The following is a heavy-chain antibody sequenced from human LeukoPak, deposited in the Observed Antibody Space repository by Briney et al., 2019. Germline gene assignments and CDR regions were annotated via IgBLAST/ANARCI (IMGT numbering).Heavy chain of an antibody. Sequence: GGSLRLSCAASGFTVSTSYMSWVRQTPGKGLEWVSFIYGGGRTYCADSVKGRFTISRDNSKNTLYLQMNSLRAEDTALYYCARSERMTDNGDFAFFDYWGLGTLVTVSS. V-gene: IGHV3-53*01. CDR2: IYGGGRT. D-gene: IGHD4-17*01. CDR1: GFTVSTSY. CDR3: ARSERMTDNGDFAFFDY. J-gene: IGHJ4*02.